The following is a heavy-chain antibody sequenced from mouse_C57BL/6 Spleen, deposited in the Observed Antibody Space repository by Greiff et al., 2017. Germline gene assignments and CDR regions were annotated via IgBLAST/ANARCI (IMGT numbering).Heavy chain of an antibody. CDR3: TSSDYYGSGYFDS. CDR1: GFTFSSYA. CDR2: ISSGGDYI. V-gene: IGHV5-9-1*02. J-gene: IGHJ2*01. Sequence: EVHLVESGEGLVKPGGSLKLSCAASGFTFSSYAMSWVRPTPEKRLEWVAYISSGGDYIYYADTVKGRFTISRDNARNTLYLQMSSLKSEDTAMYYCTSSDYYGSGYFDSWGQGTTLTVSS. D-gene: IGHD1-1*01.